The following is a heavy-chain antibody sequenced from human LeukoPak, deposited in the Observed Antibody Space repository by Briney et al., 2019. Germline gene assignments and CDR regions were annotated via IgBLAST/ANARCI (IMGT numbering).Heavy chain of an antibody. CDR3: SRGGANDL. J-gene: IGHJ5*02. CDR2: IFTSGST. CDR1: GGSISSYY. Sequence: SETLSLTCTVSGGSISSYYWSWIRQPPGKGLEWIGRIFTSGSTSYNPSLKSRVTMSLDTSKNQFSLKLSSVTAADTAVYFCSRGGANDLWGQGTLVTVSS. D-gene: IGHD4/OR15-4a*01. V-gene: IGHV4-4*07.